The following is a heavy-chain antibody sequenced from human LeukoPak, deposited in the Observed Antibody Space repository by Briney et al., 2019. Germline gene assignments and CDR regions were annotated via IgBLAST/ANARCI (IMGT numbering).Heavy chain of an antibody. J-gene: IGHJ3*01. V-gene: IGHV4-59*01. D-gene: IGHD6-6*01. CDR2: IYYSGST. CDR3: ARSSYSSSSSV. Sequence: SETLSLTCTVSGGSISSYYWSWIRQPPGKGLEWIGYIYYSGSTNYNPSLKSRVTISVDTSKSQFSLKLSSVTAADTAVYYCARSSYSSSSSVWGQGTMVTVSS. CDR1: GGSISSYY.